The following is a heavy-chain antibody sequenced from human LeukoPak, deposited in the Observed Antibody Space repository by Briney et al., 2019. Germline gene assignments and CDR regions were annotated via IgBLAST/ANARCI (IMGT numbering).Heavy chain of an antibody. D-gene: IGHD3-10*01. CDR3: AKDHYYGSGSSYYFDY. CDR2: ISGSGGST. Sequence: PGGSLRLSCAASGFTFSSYAMSWVRQAPGKGLEWVSAISGSGGSTYYADSVKGRFTISRDNSKNTLYLQMNSLRAEDTAVYYCAKDHYYGSGSSYYFDYWGQGTLVTVSS. J-gene: IGHJ4*02. CDR1: GFTFSSYA. V-gene: IGHV3-23*01.